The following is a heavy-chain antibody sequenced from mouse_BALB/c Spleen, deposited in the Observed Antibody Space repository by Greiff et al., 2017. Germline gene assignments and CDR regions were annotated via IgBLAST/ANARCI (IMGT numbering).Heavy chain of an antibody. V-gene: IGHV7-3*02. CDR2: IRNKANGYTT. D-gene: IGHD2-1*01. Sequence: EVKLQESGGGLVQPGGSLRLSCATSGFTFTDYYMSWVRQPPGKALEWLGFIRNKANGYTTEYSASVKGRFTISRDNSQSILYLQMNTLRAEDSATYYCARAYGNYGAMDYWGQGTSVTVSS. CDR3: ARAYGNYGAMDY. CDR1: GFTFTDYY. J-gene: IGHJ4*01.